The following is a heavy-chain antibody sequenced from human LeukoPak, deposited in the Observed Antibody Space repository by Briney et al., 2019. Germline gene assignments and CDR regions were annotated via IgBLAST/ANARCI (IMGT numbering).Heavy chain of an antibody. CDR3: VSPRGFSYGYFDY. J-gene: IGHJ4*02. CDR2: IYYSKNT. D-gene: IGHD5-18*01. Sequence: PSETLSLTCTVSGGSISSSSAYWGRIRQPPGKGLEGIGSIYYSKNTYYNPSLKSRVTISADTSKNQFSLTLGSVSATDTAVYYCVSPRGFSYGYFDYWGQGTLVTVSS. CDR1: GGSISSSSAY. V-gene: IGHV4-39*01.